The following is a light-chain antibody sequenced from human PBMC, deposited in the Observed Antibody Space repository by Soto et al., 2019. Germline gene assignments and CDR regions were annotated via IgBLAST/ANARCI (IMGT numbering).Light chain of an antibody. CDR2: AAS. CDR3: LQRNTYP. J-gene: IGKJ4*01. V-gene: IGKV1D-17*01. Sequence: NIQMTQSPSAMSASVGDRVTITCRARQDITTNLAWFQQKPGKVPKLLIHAASSLQSGVPSRFGASGSGTEFTLTISSLQPEDFAAYSCLQRNTYPFGGGTQVEIK. CDR1: QDITTN.